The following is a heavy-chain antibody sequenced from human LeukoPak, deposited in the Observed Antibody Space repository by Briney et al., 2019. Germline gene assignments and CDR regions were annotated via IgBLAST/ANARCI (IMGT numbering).Heavy chain of an antibody. CDR3: AREDTAMVIPFDY. V-gene: IGHV3-21*01. D-gene: IGHD5-18*01. J-gene: IGHJ4*02. CDR2: ISSSSSYI. CDR1: GFTFSSYS. Sequence: GWSLRLSCAASGFTFSSYSMNWVRQAPGKGLEWVSSISSSSSYIYYADSVKGRFTISRDNAKNSLYLQMNSLRAEDTAVYYCAREDTAMVIPFDYWGQGTLVTVSS.